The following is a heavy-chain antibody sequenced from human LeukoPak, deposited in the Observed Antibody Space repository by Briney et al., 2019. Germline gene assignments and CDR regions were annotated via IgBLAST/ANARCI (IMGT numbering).Heavy chain of an antibody. J-gene: IGHJ3*02. V-gene: IGHV4-59*01. CDR3: ARTHCSSTSCYEMGAFDI. CDR2: IYYSGST. D-gene: IGHD2-2*01. CDR1: GGSISSYY. Sequence: SETLSLTCTVSGGSISSYYWSWIRQPPGKGLEWIRYIYYSGSTNYNPSLKSRVTISVDTSKNQFSLKLSSVTAADTAVYYCARTHCSSTSCYEMGAFDIWGQGTMVTVSS.